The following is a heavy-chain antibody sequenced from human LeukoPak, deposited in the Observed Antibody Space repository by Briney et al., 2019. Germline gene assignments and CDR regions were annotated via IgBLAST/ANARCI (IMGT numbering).Heavy chain of an antibody. CDR1: GFTFSSCA. J-gene: IGHJ4*02. V-gene: IGHV3-30-3*01. CDR3: AREWFGELWTFDY. D-gene: IGHD3-10*01. Sequence: GGSLGLSCAASGFTFSSCAMHWVRQAPGKGLEWVAVISYDGSNKYYADSVKGRFTISRDNSKNTLYLQMNSLRAEDTAVYYCAREWFGELWTFDYWGQGTLVTVSS. CDR2: ISYDGSNK.